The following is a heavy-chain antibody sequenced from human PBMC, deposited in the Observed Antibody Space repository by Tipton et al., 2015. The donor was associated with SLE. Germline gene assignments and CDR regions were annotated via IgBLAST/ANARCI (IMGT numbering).Heavy chain of an antibody. CDR2: IYYSGST. D-gene: IGHD6-13*01. CDR3: ARDSGASSWYPGAFDI. CDR1: GGSISSHY. J-gene: IGHJ3*02. Sequence: LRLSCTVSGGSISSHYWSWIRQPPGKGLEWIGYIYYSGSTNYNPSLKSRVTISVDTSKNQFSLKLSSVTAADTAVYYCARDSGASSWYPGAFDIWGQGTMVTVSS. V-gene: IGHV4-59*11.